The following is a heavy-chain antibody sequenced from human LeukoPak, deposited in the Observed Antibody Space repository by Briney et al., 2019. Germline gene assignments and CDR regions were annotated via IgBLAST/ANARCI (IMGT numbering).Heavy chain of an antibody. V-gene: IGHV4-30-4*08. CDR2: IYYSGST. D-gene: IGHD4-11*01. CDR3: GRDAYSNYGWFDP. CDR1: GGSISSGDYY. Sequence: PSQTLSLTCTVSGGSISSGDYYWSWIRQPPGKSLEWIGYIYYSGSTYYNPSLKSRVTISVDTSKNQFSLKLSSVTAADTAVYYCGRDAYSNYGWFDPWGQGTLVTVSS. J-gene: IGHJ5*02.